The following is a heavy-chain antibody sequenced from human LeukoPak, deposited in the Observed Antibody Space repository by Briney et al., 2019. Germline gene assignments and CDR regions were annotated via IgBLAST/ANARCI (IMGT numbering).Heavy chain of an antibody. D-gene: IGHD5-12*01. J-gene: IGHJ4*02. CDR1: GYSFTTYW. CDR3: ARHRGRYSGYDYSDY. Sequence: GESLKISCKGSGYSFTTYWIGWVRQMPGKGLERMGIIYPGDSDTRYRPSFQGQVTISADKSISTAYLQWSSLKASDTAMYYCARHRGRYSGYDYSDYWGQGTLVTVSS. CDR2: IYPGDSDT. V-gene: IGHV5-51*01.